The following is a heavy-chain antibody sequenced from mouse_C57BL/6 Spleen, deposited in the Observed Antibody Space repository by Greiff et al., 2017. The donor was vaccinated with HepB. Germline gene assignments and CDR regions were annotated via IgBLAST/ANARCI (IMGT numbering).Heavy chain of an antibody. V-gene: IGHV14-2*01. CDR1: GFNIKDYY. D-gene: IGHD1-1*01. CDR3: ATTLPYYYGSRDSHYYAMDY. Sequence: EVQLQQSGAELVKPGASVKLSYTASGFNIKDYYMHWVKQRTEQGLEWIGRIDPEDGETKYAPKFQGKATITADTSSNTAYLQLSSLTSEDTAVYYCATTLPYYYGSRDSHYYAMDYWGQGTSVTVSS. J-gene: IGHJ4*01. CDR2: IDPEDGET.